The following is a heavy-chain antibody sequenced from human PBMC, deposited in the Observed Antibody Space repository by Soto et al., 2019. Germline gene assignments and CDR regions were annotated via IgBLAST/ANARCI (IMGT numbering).Heavy chain of an antibody. CDR1: GASIRSTDYY. D-gene: IGHD5-18*01. V-gene: IGHV4-30-4*01. CDR2: VYYTGST. CDR3: ARDQDTATYFDY. J-gene: IGHJ4*01. Sequence: SETLSLTCTVSGASIRSTDYYWSWIRQAPGKGLEWIGYVYYTGSTYYNPSLMSRLTISVDTSKNQFSLKLTSVTAADTAVYYCARDQDTATYFDYWGHGTLVTVSS.